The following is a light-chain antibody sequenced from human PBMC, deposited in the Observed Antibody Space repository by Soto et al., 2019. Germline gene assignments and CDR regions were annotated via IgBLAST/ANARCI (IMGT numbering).Light chain of an antibody. Sequence: EIVLTQSPGTLSLSPGERATLSCRASQSFNSIYLAWYQQKPGQTPRLLIYDTSSRATGIPARFSGSGSGTEFTLTISSLQPDDFATYYCQQFNSYSPGAFGQGTKVDIK. CDR2: DTS. J-gene: IGKJ1*01. CDR1: QSFNSIY. CDR3: QQFNSYSPGA. V-gene: IGKV3-20*01.